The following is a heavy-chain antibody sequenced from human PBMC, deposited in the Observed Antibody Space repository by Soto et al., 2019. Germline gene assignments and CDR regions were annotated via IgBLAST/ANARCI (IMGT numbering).Heavy chain of an antibody. CDR1: GFTFSNYA. V-gene: IGHV3-23*01. Sequence: EVQLLESGGGLVQPGGSLRLSCAASGFTFSNYAMSWVRQAPGKGLEWVSAISEGGGSTYYADSVKGRFTISRDNSKNTLYLQMNRLRAEDTAVYYCAKDRRGNWNYVGAFDIWGQGTMVTVSS. CDR3: AKDRRGNWNYVGAFDI. D-gene: IGHD1-7*01. J-gene: IGHJ3*02. CDR2: ISEGGGST.